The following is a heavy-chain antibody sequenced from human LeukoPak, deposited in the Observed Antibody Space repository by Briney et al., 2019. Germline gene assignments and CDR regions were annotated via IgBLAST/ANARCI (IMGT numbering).Heavy chain of an antibody. V-gene: IGHV3-23*01. J-gene: IGHJ4*02. CDR3: AKDIGVYGSGSYSYDY. CDR1: GFTFSSYA. Sequence: PGGSLRLSCAASGFTFSSYAMSWVRQAPGKGLEWVSAISGSGGSTYYADSVKGRFTISRDNSKNTLYLQMNSLRAEDTAVCYCAKDIGVYGSGSYSYDYWGQGTLVTVSS. D-gene: IGHD3-10*01. CDR2: ISGSGGST.